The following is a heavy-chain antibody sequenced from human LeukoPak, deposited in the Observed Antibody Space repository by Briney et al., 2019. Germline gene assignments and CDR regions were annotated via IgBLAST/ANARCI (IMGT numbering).Heavy chain of an antibody. CDR3: ARGPLGYCSSTSCLPYYYYYYGMDV. CDR2: INHSGST. D-gene: IGHD2-2*01. V-gene: IGHV4-34*01. Sequence: PGGSLRLSCAASGFTFSSYAMSWIRQPPGKGLEWIGEINHSGSTNYNPSLKSRVTISVDTSKNQFSLKLSSVTAADTAVYYCARGPLGYCSSTSCLPYYYYYYGMDVWGQGTTVTVSS. CDR1: GFTFSSYA. J-gene: IGHJ6*02.